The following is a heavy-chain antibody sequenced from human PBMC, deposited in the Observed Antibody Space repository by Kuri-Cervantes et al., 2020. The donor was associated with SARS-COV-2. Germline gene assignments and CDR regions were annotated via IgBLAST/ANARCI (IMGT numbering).Heavy chain of an antibody. V-gene: IGHV3-21*04. CDR1: GFTFSSYS. CDR3: AREMATIFSHDY. J-gene: IGHJ4*02. CDR2: ISSSSSYI. D-gene: IGHD5-24*01. Sequence: GGSLRLSCAASGFTFSSYSMNWVRQAPGKGLEWVSSISSSSSYIYYADSVKGRFTISRDNAKNSLYLQMNSLRAEDTALYYCAREMATIFSHDYWGQGTLVTVSS.